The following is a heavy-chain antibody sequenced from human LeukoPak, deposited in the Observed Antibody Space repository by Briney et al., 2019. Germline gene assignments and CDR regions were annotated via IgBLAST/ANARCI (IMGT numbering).Heavy chain of an antibody. CDR1: GFTFSSYE. CDR3: ARGPTTFFDY. Sequence: EGSLRLSCAASGFTFSSYEMNWVRQAPGKGLEWVSYISSSGSGSTIYYADSVKGRFTISRDNAKSSLYLQMNSLRAEDTAVYYCARGPTTFFDYWGQGTLVTVSS. J-gene: IGHJ4*02. D-gene: IGHD4-11*01. V-gene: IGHV3-48*03. CDR2: ISSSGSGSTI.